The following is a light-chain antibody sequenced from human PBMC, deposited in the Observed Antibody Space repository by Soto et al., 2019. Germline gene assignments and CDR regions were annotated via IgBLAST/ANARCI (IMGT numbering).Light chain of an antibody. J-gene: IGKJ1*01. V-gene: IGKV1-5*01. CDR3: QQYKGT. CDR1: QSISSW. Sequence: DIQMTQSPSTLSASVGDRVTITCRASQSISSWLAWYQQKPGKAPKLLIYDASSLESGVPSRFSGSGSGTEFTLTISSLQPDDFATYYCQQYKGTFGQGTKVGIK. CDR2: DAS.